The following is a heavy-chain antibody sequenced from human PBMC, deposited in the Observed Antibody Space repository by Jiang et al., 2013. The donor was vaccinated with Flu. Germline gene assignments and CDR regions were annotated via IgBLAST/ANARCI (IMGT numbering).Heavy chain of an antibody. CDR3: ARQGAYCSGGSCYSDAFDI. J-gene: IGHJ3*02. V-gene: IGHV5-51*01. Sequence: SLKISCKGSGYSFTTYWIGWVRQMTGKGLEWMGIIYPGDSDTRYSPSFQGQVTISADKSISTAYLQWNSLKASDTAMYYCARQGAYCSGGSCYSDAFDIWGQGTMVTVSS. CDR2: IYPGDSDT. D-gene: IGHD2-15*01. CDR1: GYSFTTYW.